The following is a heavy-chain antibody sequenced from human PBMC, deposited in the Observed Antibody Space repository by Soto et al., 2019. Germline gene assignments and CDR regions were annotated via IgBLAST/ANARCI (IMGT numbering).Heavy chain of an antibody. CDR3: AKDPGPKGAYFDY. V-gene: IGHV3-9*01. J-gene: IGHJ4*02. CDR2: ISWNSGSI. Sequence: GGSLRLSCAASGFTFDDYAMHWVRQAPGKGLEWVSGISWNSGSIGYADSVKGRFTISRDNAKNSLYLQMNSLRAEDTALYYCAKDPGPKGAYFDYWGQGTLVTVSS. CDR1: GFTFDDYA. D-gene: IGHD3-16*01.